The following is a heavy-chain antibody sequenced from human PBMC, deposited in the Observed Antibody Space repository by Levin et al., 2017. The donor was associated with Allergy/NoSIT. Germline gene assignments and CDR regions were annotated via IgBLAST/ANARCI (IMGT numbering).Heavy chain of an antibody. D-gene: IGHD6-19*01. CDR2: IWYDGSNK. CDR3: ARDLDSSGWEDYYYYGMDV. V-gene: IGHV3-33*01. CDR1: GFTFSSYG. J-gene: IGHJ6*02. Sequence: GGSLRLSCAASGFTFSSYGMHWVRQAPGKGLEWVAVIWYDGSNKYYADSVKGRFTISRDNSKNTLYLQMNSLRAEDTAVYYCARDLDSSGWEDYYYYGMDVWGQGTTVTVSS.